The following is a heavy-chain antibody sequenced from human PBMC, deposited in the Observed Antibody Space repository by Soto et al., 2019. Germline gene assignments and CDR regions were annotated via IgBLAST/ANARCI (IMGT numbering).Heavy chain of an antibody. J-gene: IGHJ4*02. D-gene: IGHD3-22*01. CDR2: MNPNSGNT. V-gene: IGHV1-8*01. Sequence: VSVKVSCKASGYTFTRNAISWVRQAHGQGLEWMGWMNPNSGNTGYAQKFQGRVTMTRNTSISTAYMELSSLRSEDTAVYYCATVPYYYDSSGYYPQYYFDYWGQGTLVTVSS. CDR3: ATVPYYYDSSGYYPQYYFDY. CDR1: GYTFTRNA.